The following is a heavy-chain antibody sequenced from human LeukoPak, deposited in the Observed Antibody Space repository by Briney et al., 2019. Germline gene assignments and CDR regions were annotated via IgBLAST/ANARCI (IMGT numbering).Heavy chain of an antibody. CDR1: GFTFSSYS. Sequence: GGSLRLSCAASGFTFSSYSMNWVRQAPGKGLEWVSSISSSSSYIYYADSVKGRFTISRDNAKNSLYLRMNSLRAEDTAVYYCARGRGLPGPLDYWGQGTLVTVSS. CDR3: ARGRGLPGPLDY. CDR2: ISSSSSYI. J-gene: IGHJ4*02. D-gene: IGHD3-10*01. V-gene: IGHV3-21*01.